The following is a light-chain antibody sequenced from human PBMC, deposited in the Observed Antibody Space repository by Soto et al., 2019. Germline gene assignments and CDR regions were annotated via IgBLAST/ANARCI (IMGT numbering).Light chain of an antibody. CDR3: LQDYNQDT. CDR2: SAS. V-gene: IGKV1-6*01. CDR1: QGIRND. J-gene: IGKJ2*01. Sequence: AIQMTQSPSSLYASVGDRVTITCRASQGIRNDLGCYQQKPGRAPKLLMYSASSLQSGVPSSFSGSGTDTDFTITISSLQPEDSATYYCLQDYNQDTFGQGAKLEIK.